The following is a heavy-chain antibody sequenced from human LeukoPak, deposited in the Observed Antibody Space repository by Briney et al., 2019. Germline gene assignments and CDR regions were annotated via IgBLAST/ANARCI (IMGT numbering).Heavy chain of an antibody. V-gene: IGHV3-74*01. D-gene: IGHD3/OR15-3a*01. CDR2: INNDGTNA. Sequence: SGGSLRLSCAASGFTFGGYWMHWVRQAPGKGLMWVSHINNDGTNATYADSVKGRLTVSRDNAKSTVNLQLNSLRVEDTAVYYCVRGEDWTGYITPSVDVWGKGTTVTVSS. J-gene: IGHJ6*04. CDR1: GFTFGGYW. CDR3: VRGEDWTGYITPSVDV.